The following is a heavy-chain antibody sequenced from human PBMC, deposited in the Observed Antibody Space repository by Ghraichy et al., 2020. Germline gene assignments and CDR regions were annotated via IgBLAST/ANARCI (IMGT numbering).Heavy chain of an antibody. CDR1: GGSFSGYY. CDR2: INHSGST. V-gene: IGHV4-34*01. CDR3: ARVVWLGYCTGSVCQIFDY. D-gene: IGHD2-8*02. J-gene: IGHJ4*02. Sequence: SETLSLTCAVYGGSFSGYYWSWIRQPPGKGLEWIGKINHSGSTNYNPSLKSRVTISVDTSKNQFSLKLSSVTAADTAVYYCARVVWLGYCTGSVCQIFDYRGQGTLVTVSS.